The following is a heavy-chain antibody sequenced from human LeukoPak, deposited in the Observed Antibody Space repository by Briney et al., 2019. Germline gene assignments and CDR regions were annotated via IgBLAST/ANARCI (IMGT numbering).Heavy chain of an antibody. Sequence: GGSLRLSCAASGFTFSTFAMSWVRQAPGKGLELVSTISSGGGCTYYSDSVKGRFTISRDSSKNTLCLQMNSLRAEDTAVYYCAKDLRIRAGVPDYWGQGTLVTVCS. CDR2: ISSGGGCT. CDR3: AKDLRIRAGVPDY. J-gene: IGHJ4*02. V-gene: IGHV3-23*01. CDR1: GFTFSTFA. D-gene: IGHD2-8*01.